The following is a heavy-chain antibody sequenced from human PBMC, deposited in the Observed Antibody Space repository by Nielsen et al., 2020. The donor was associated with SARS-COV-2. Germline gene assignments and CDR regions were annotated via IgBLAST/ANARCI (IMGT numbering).Heavy chain of an antibody. CDR2: IYPGDSDT. D-gene: IGHD3-22*01. CDR3: ARGLSGYYFGFDY. V-gene: IGHV5-51*01. Sequence: GGSLRLSCKGSGYSFTSYWIGWVRQMPGKGLEWMGIIYPGDSDTRYSPSFQGQVTISADKSISTAYLQWSSLKASDTAMYYCARGLSGYYFGFDYWGQGTLVTVSS. J-gene: IGHJ4*02. CDR1: GYSFTSYW.